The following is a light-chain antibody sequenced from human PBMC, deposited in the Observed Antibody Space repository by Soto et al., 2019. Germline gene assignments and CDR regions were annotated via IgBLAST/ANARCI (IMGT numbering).Light chain of an antibody. CDR3: QKLKSYPIN. J-gene: IGKJ5*01. V-gene: IGKV1-9*01. CDR2: AAS. Sequence: DIQLTQSPSFLSASVGDRVTITFRASHDSGTSLAWYQQKPGKAPKVLIHAASTLQSGVPSRFSGSGSGTEFTLTINSLQPEDFAAYYCQKLKSYPINFGQGTRLEIK. CDR1: HDSGTS.